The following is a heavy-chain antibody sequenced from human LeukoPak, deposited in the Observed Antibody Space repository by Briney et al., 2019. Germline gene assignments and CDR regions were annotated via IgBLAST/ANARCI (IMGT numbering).Heavy chain of an antibody. J-gene: IGHJ5*02. Sequence: GGSLRLSCTASGFMFSIFGMSWVRQAPGKGLEWVSAISGSGGSTYYADSVKGRFTISRDNSKNTLYLQMNSLRAEDTAVYYCAKVAGEQWLVIERHLNWFDPWGQGTLVTVSS. V-gene: IGHV3-23*01. CDR1: GFMFSIFG. CDR2: ISGSGGST. D-gene: IGHD6-19*01. CDR3: AKVAGEQWLVIERHLNWFDP.